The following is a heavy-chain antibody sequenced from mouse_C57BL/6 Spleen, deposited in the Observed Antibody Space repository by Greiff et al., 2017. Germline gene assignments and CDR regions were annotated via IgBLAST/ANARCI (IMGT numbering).Heavy chain of an antibody. CDR1: GFTFSDAW. Sequence: EVQGVESGGGLVQPGGSMKLSCAASGFTFSDAWMDWVRQSPEKGLEWVAKIRNKANNHATYYAESVKGRFTISRDDSKSSFYLQLNSLRAEDPGIYYCTRYYYGSPWYFDVWGTGTTVTVSS. CDR2: IRNKANNHAT. CDR3: TRYYYGSPWYFDV. J-gene: IGHJ1*03. V-gene: IGHV6-6*01. D-gene: IGHD1-1*01.